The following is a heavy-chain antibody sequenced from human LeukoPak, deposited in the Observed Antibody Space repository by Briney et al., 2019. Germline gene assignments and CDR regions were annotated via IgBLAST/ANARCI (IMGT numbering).Heavy chain of an antibody. CDR3: ATVGGLKSRKFMMFFGLGGYYIGMDG. V-gene: IGHV4-34*01. CDR1: GGSFSGYY. J-gene: IGHJ6*02. Sequence: PSETLSLTCGVSGGSFSGYYWSWIRQSPGKGLEWIGEINDSGSTNYNPSLMSRVTISLDTSKNQFSLKLSSMTAADTTTYYCATVGGLKSRKFMMFFGLGGYYIGMDGCGQGTTVTVSS. D-gene: IGHD3-16*01. CDR2: INDSGST.